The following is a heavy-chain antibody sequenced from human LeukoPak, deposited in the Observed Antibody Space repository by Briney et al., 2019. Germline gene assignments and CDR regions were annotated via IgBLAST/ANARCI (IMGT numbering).Heavy chain of an antibody. V-gene: IGHV1-3*01. CDR3: ARAQLGSNRPGDY. Sequence: RASVKVSCKASGYTFSSYDIHWVRQAPGQRLEWMGWINADNGDTKYSQKFQGKVTITRDTSASTDYMELSSLRSEDTAVYYCARAQLGSNRPGDYWGQGTLVTVSS. CDR1: GYTFSSYD. CDR2: INADNGDT. D-gene: IGHD6-13*01. J-gene: IGHJ4*02.